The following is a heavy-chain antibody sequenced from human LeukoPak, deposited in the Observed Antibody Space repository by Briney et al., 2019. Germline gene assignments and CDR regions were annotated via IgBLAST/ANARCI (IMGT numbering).Heavy chain of an antibody. V-gene: IGHV3-11*01. CDR2: ISSSGRTI. CDR1: RFMFSDYY. J-gene: IGHJ4*02. Sequence: GGSLRLSCAASRFMFSDYYMSFIRQAPGKGLEWFSYISSSGRTIYYADSVKGRFTISRDNAKNSLYLQMNSLRAEDTAVYYCARAGRGEGYFDYWGQGTLVTVSS. CDR3: ARAGRGEGYFDY. D-gene: IGHD1-14*01.